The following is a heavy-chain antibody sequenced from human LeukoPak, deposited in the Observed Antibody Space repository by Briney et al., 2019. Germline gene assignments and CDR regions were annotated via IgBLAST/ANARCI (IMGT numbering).Heavy chain of an antibody. CDR3: ARDGSSSLSSSAPPPTDFDY. CDR2: IKEDGSQK. D-gene: IGHD6-6*01. J-gene: IGHJ4*02. V-gene: IGHV3-7*01. Sequence: TGGALRVSCAASGVTLSTYWMRWGRQGPGEGGGWGANIKEDGSQKQYVDSVKGRFTISRDDAKNSLYLQMNSLRAEDTAVYYCARDGSSSLSSSAPPPTDFDYWGQGTLVTVSS. CDR1: GVTLSTYW.